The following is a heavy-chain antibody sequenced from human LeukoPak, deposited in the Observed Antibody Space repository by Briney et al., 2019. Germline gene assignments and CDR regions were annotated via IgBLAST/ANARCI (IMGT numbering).Heavy chain of an antibody. CDR1: GDSISSGAYS. J-gene: IGHJ5*02. CDR2: IFHSGST. D-gene: IGHD3-10*01. Sequence: SQTLSLTCVVSGDSISSGAYSWSWIRQPPGKGLEWICYIFHSGSTFYNPSLKSRVTISVDNSKNQFSLRLSSVTAADTAVYYCARELWFANAPGSWLDPWGQGTLVTVSS. V-gene: IGHV4-30-2*01. CDR3: ARELWFANAPGSWLDP.